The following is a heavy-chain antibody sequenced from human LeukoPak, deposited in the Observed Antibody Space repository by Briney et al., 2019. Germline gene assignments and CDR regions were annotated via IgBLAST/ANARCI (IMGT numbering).Heavy chain of an antibody. V-gene: IGHV5-51*01. Sequence: GESLKISCQLSGYTFGTYWIGWVRQMPGKGLEWMGIIHLRDSLTYYSPSWQGQVIISDDKSISTAYLQWNSLTASDSGIYYCASARDGNFYWDYWAQGTLVIVAS. D-gene: IGHD3-9*01. CDR2: IHLRDSLT. CDR1: GYTFGTYW. J-gene: IGHJ4*02. CDR3: ASARDGNFYWDY.